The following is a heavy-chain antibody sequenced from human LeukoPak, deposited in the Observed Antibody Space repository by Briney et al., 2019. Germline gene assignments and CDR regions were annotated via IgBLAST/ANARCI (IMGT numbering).Heavy chain of an antibody. J-gene: IGHJ3*02. CDR3: AKDRVVAAGDDAFDI. V-gene: IGHV3-23*01. CDR1: GFTFSSYA. D-gene: IGHD2-2*01. CDR2: ISSGGST. Sequence: GGSLRLSCAASGFTFSSYAMSWVRQAPGKGLEWVSAISSGGSTYYADSVKGRFTISRDNSKNTLYLQMISLRAEDTALYYCAKDRVVAAGDDAFDIWGQGTMVTVSS.